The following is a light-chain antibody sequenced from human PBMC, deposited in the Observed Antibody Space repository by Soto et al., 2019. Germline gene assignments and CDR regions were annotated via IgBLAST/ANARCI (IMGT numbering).Light chain of an antibody. CDR1: QSVSSSS. CDR3: HQYGSSPYT. Sequence: EIVLTQSPGTLSLSPGERATLSCRASQSVSSSSLAWYQQKPGQAPRLLIYGASSRATGIPDRFSGSGSGTDFTLTISRLEPEDFAVYYCHQYGSSPYTFGQGTNLEIQ. CDR2: GAS. V-gene: IGKV3-20*01. J-gene: IGKJ2*01.